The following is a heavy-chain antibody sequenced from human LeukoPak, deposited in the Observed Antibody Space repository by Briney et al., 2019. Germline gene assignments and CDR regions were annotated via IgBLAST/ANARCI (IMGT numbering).Heavy chain of an antibody. V-gene: IGHV3-11*01. CDR2: ISSSGSTI. Sequence: GGSLRLSCAASGFTFSDYYMSWIRQAPGKGLEWVSYISSSGSTIYYADSVKGRFTISRDNAKNSLYLQMNSLRAEDTAVYYCARDGDCSSTSCYYGMDVWGQGTTVTVSS. D-gene: IGHD2-2*03. J-gene: IGHJ6*02. CDR1: GFTFSDYY. CDR3: ARDGDCSSTSCYYGMDV.